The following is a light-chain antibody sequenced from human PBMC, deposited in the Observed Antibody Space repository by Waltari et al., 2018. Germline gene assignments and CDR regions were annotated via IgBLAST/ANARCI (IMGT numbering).Light chain of an antibody. V-gene: IGKV2-28*01. Sequence: DIVMTQSPLSLAVTPGEPASSPCRSSQSLLHRNGYNYLDWYLQKPGQSPQLLIYLGSSRASGVPDRFSGSGSGTDFTLKISRVEAEDVGVYYCMQAQQTHTFGQGTKLEIK. CDR1: QSLLHRNGYNY. J-gene: IGKJ2*01. CDR3: MQAQQTHT. CDR2: LGS.